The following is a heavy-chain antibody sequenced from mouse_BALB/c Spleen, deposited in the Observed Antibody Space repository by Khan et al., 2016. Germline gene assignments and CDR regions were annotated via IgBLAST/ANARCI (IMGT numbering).Heavy chain of an antibody. J-gene: IGHJ1*01. V-gene: IGHV7-3*02. CDR2: IRTKANGYTT. Sequence: EVELVESGGGLVQPGGSLRLSCATSGFTFTDYYMSWVSQPPGKALEWFGFIRTKANGYTTEYSASVKGRFTISRDNSQSILYLQMNTLRAEDSATYYCAGDVRRYGDCVVWGAETTVTVSS. CDR1: GFTFTDYY. CDR3: AGDVRRYGDCVV.